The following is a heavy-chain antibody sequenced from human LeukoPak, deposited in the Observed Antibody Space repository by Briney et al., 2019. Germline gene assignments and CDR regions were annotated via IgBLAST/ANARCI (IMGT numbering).Heavy chain of an antibody. Sequence: SETLSLTCAVYGGSFSGYYWSWLRQPPGKGLEWVGEINHSGSTNYNPSLKSRVTISVDTSKNQFSLKLSSVTAADTAVYYCARLLRNYGSGSLDYWGQGTLVTVSS. V-gene: IGHV4-34*01. D-gene: IGHD3-10*01. CDR3: ARLLRNYGSGSLDY. CDR1: GGSFSGYY. CDR2: INHSGST. J-gene: IGHJ4*02.